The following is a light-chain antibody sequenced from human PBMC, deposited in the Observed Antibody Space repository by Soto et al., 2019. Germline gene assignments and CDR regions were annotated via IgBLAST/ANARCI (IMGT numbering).Light chain of an antibody. J-gene: IGLJ2*01. V-gene: IGLV2-14*01. CDR1: SSDIGRYNY. CDR3: ASYTSTTTLVV. Sequence: QSALTQPASVSGSPGQSITISCTGTSSDIGRYNYVSWYQHHPGKAPRLVISGVNKRPSGISNRFSGSTSGNTASLTISGLQADDEAIYYCASYTSTTTLVVFGGGTQLTVL. CDR2: GVN.